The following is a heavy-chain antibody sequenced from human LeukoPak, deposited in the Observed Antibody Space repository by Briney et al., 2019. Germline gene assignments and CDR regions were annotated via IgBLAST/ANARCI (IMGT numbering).Heavy chain of an antibody. J-gene: IGHJ4*02. D-gene: IGHD3-22*01. CDR2: ISSSSSYI. Sequence: PGGSLRLSCAASGFTFSSYAMHWARQAPGKGLEWVSSISSSSSYIYYADSVKGRFTISRDNAKNSLYLQMNSLRAEDTAVYYCARDHYYDSSGYYYVINAFWVYWGQGTLVTVSS. CDR1: GFTFSSYA. CDR3: ARDHYYDSSGYYYVINAFWVY. V-gene: IGHV3-21*01.